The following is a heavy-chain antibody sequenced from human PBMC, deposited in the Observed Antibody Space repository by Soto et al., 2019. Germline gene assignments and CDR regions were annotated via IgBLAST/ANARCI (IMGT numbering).Heavy chain of an antibody. V-gene: IGHV4-59*01. CDR2: IYYSGST. CDR3: ARTPGDIVVVVAAIRGYFDL. CDR1: GGSISSYY. Sequence: QVQLQESGPGLVKPSETLSLTCTVSGGSISSYYWSWIRQPPGKGLEWIGYIYYSGSTNYNPSLKSRVTISVDTSKNQFSLKLSSVTAADTAVYYCARTPGDIVVVVAAIRGYFDLWGRGTLVTVSS. J-gene: IGHJ2*01. D-gene: IGHD2-15*01.